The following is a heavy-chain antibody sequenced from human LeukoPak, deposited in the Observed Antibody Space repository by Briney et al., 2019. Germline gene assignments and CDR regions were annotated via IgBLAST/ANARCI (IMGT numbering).Heavy chain of an antibody. CDR1: GYTFNIYG. CDR2: ISAYNGNT. J-gene: IGHJ6*02. CDR3: ARDNGNYYYYYAMDV. V-gene: IGHV1-18*01. D-gene: IGHD2-8*01. Sequence: GASVKVSCKASGYTFNIYGISWVRQAPGQGLERMGWISAYNGNTNYAQKLQGRVTTTTDTSTNTAYMELRSLRSDDTAVYYCARDNGNYYYYYAMDVWGQGTTVTVSS.